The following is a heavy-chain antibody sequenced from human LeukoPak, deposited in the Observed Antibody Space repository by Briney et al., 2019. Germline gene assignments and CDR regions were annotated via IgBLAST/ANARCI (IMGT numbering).Heavy chain of an antibody. J-gene: IGHJ4*02. V-gene: IGHV3-13*01. CDR1: GFTFSSYD. CDR3: ARATAGFDY. CDR2: IGTAGAT. Sequence: GGSLRLSCAASGFTFSSYDMHWVRQTTGKGLEWVSGIGTAGATYYPGSVKGRFTISRENAKNSLYLQMNNLRAGDTAVYYCARATAGFDYWGQGTLVTVSS.